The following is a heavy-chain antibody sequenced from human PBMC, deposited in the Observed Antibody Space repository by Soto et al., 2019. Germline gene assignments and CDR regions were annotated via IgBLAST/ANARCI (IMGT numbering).Heavy chain of an antibody. V-gene: IGHV1-69*01. J-gene: IGHJ4*02. CDR3: ARLGHPGH. CDR2: VIPILGTA. Sequence: QVHLVQSGAEVKKPGSSVKVSCTASGGSLRNSVISWVRQAPAQRLEWMGGVIPILGTANYAQKFQGRVTMTADEATSTAYMDLSSLSPDDTAVYYCARLGHPGHWGPGTLVIVSS. D-gene: IGHD1-1*01. CDR1: GGSLRNSV.